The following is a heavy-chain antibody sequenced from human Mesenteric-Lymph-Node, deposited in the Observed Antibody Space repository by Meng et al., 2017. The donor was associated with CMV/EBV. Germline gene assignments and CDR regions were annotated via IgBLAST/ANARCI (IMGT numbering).Heavy chain of an antibody. CDR1: GFAFTRAW. V-gene: IGHV3-15*01. CDR3: SWHHPTPSYFDY. Sequence: AASGFAFTRAWMSWVRQAPGKGLEWVGRIKSKGSGETTDYAAPVKGRFTILRDDSKNTLYLQMNSLKTEDTAVYFCSWHHPTPSYFDYWGQGTLVTSPQ. CDR2: IKSKGSGETT. D-gene: IGHD1-14*01. J-gene: IGHJ4*02.